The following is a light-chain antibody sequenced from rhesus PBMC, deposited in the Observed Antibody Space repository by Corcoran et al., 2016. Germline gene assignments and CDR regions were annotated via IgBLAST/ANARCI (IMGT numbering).Light chain of an antibody. CDR1: QGITND. V-gene: IGKV1-25*01. Sequence: DIQMTQSPSSLSASVGDRVTITCRASQGITNDLAWYQQKPGETPKLMIYEASSLQSGIPSRFSGSGYGTDFNLTISSLQSEDFATYYCQHYYSTPYSFGQGTKVEIK. CDR2: EAS. CDR3: QHYYSTPYS. J-gene: IGKJ2*01.